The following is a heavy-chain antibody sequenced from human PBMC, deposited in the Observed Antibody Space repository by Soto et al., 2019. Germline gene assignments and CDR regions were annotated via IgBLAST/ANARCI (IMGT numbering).Heavy chain of an antibody. J-gene: IGHJ4*02. CDR3: ARGGLGGGLTIHFDY. V-gene: IGHV4-31*03. D-gene: IGHD3-16*01. Sequence: QVQLQESGPGLVKPSQTLSLTCTVSGGSISSGGYYWSWIRQHPGKGLEWIGYIYYSGSTYYNPSPKSRVTISVDPSKNQFSLMLSSVTAADTAVYYCARGGLGGGLTIHFDYWGQGTLVTVSS. CDR2: IYYSGST. CDR1: GGSISSGGYY.